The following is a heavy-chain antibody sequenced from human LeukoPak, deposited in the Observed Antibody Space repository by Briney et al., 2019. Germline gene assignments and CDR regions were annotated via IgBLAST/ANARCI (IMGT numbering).Heavy chain of an antibody. CDR2: IYYSGST. CDR3: ARQGYDILTGYYGANWFDP. D-gene: IGHD3-9*01. J-gene: IGHJ5*02. V-gene: IGHV4-59*08. CDR1: GGSISSYY. Sequence: PSETLSLTCTVSGGSISSYYWSWIRQPPGKGLEWIGYIYYSGSTNYNPSLKSRVTISVDTSRNQFSLKLSSVTAADTAVYYCARQGYDILTGYYGANWFDPWGQGTLVTVSS.